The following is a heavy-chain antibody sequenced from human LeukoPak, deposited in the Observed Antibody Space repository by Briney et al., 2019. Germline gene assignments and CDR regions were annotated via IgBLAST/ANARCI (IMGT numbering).Heavy chain of an antibody. CDR1: GGSISSYY. V-gene: IGHV4-59*01. Sequence: SGTLSLTCTVSGGSISSYYWSWIRQPPGKGLEWIGYIYYSGSTNYNPSLKSRVTISVDTSKNQFSLKLSSVTAADTAVYYCARDLIAAAGTNWFDPWGQGTLVTVSS. CDR3: ARDLIAAAGTNWFDP. CDR2: IYYSGST. D-gene: IGHD6-13*01. J-gene: IGHJ5*02.